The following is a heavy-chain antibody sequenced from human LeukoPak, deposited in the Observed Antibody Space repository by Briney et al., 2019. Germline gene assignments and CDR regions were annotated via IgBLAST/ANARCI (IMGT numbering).Heavy chain of an antibody. Sequence: PGGSLRLSCAASGFTFSSYEMNWVRQAPGKGLEWVLYISSSGSTIYYADSVKGRFTISRDNAKNSLYLQMNSLRAEDTAVYYCARDGRVDYCSSTSCYNTYYYYGMDVWGQGTTVTVSS. CDR3: ARDGRVDYCSSTSCYNTYYYYGMDV. D-gene: IGHD2-2*02. CDR1: GFTFSSYE. V-gene: IGHV3-48*03. CDR2: ISSSGSTI. J-gene: IGHJ6*02.